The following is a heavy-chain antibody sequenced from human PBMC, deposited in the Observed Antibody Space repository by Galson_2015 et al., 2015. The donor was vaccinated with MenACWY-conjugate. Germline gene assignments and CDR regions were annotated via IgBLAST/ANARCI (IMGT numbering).Heavy chain of an antibody. J-gene: IGHJ4*02. CDR1: GFSFSDSA. Sequence: SLRLSCAASGFSFSDSAMHWVRQASGKGLEWVGRIRSKRNNYATTYAASVQGRFTISRDESERTAYLHMNSLKTEDTAIYYCTIQSPLNFDSWGQGVLVTVSS. D-gene: IGHD2-8*01. V-gene: IGHV3-73*01. CDR2: IRSKRNNYAT. CDR3: TIQSPLNFDS.